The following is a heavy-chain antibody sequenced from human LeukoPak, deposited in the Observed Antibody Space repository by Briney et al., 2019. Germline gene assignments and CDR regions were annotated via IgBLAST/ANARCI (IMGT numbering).Heavy chain of an antibody. Sequence: GGSLRLSCAASGFTFRSYWMQWVRQVPGKGLVWVSRISSDGSITRYADSVKGRFTISRDNAKNTLYLQMNSLRAEDTAVCYCARDGAWPGPACDYWGQGTLVTVSS. V-gene: IGHV3-74*01. CDR3: ARDGAWPGPACDY. CDR2: ISSDGSIT. D-gene: IGHD3-16*01. J-gene: IGHJ4*02. CDR1: GFTFRSYW.